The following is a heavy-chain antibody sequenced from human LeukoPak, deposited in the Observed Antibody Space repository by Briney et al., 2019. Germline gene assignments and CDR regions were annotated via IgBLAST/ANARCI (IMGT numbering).Heavy chain of an antibody. J-gene: IGHJ6*03. CDR2: IGTSSSHI. V-gene: IGHV3-21*01. CDR1: GFTFSSYS. D-gene: IGHD3-10*01. Sequence: GGSLRVSCAASGFTFSSYSMNWVRQAPGKGLELVSSIGTSSSHIYYADSVKGRFTISRDNAKKSLYLQMNSLRAEDTAVYYCARDRVTMVRGVIKSRYYYYMDVWGKGTTVTVSS. CDR3: ARDRVTMVRGVIKSRYYYYMDV.